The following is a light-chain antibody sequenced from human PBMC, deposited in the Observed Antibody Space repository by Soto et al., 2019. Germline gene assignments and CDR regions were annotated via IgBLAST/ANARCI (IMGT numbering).Light chain of an antibody. Sequence: DIQVTQSPPTLSASVGDRVTITCRASQTISTWMDWYQKKKGKAPKLLVYDASSLQNGVPSRLSGSGYGTDLTITISSMQTEDFETYYCQQSYSNLRTFGQGTKVDIK. CDR2: DAS. CDR3: QQSYSNLRT. J-gene: IGKJ1*01. CDR1: QTISTW. V-gene: IGKV1-39*01.